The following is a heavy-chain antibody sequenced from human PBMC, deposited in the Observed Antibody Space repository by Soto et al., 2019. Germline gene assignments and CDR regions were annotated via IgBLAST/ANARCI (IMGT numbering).Heavy chain of an antibody. V-gene: IGHV3-21*01. CDR2: ISSSGTYI. CDR3: ARDRGGSYPDPPDY. Sequence: GGSLKLSCAASGFTFSSYNMNWVRQAPGKGLEWVSSISSSGTYIYYADSVKGRFTISRDNAKNSLYLQMNSLRAEDTAVYYCARDRGGSYPDPPDYWGQGTLVTVSS. J-gene: IGHJ4*02. CDR1: GFTFSSYN. D-gene: IGHD1-26*01.